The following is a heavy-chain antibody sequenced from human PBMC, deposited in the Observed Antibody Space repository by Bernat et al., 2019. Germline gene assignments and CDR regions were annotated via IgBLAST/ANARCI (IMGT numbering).Heavy chain of an antibody. CDR1: GFTFSDYW. V-gene: IGHV3-7*01. CDR3: AREGGSGYSFDY. Sequence: EGLLVESGGGLVQPGGSLRLSCAASGFTFSDYWMTWVRQAPGQGLEWVANIKPDGSDKNFVDAVKGRFAICRDNAKNSLYLQMNSLRADDTAVYYCAREGGSGYSFDYWGQGTLVSVSS. CDR2: IKPDGSDK. D-gene: IGHD6-19*01. J-gene: IGHJ4*02.